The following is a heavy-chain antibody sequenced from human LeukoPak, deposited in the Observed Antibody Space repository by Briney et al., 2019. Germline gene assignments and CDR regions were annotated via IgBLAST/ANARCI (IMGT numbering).Heavy chain of an antibody. D-gene: IGHD3-3*01. J-gene: IGHJ4*02. CDR2: INAGNGHT. Sequence: ASMKVSCKASGYTFTNYAMQWVRQAPGQRLEWMGWINAGNGHTRYSQRFQGRVTITRDTSASTVYMEVTSLRFEDTAVYYCARGIWSRTVSSYYFDCWGQGTLVTVSS. CDR3: ARGIWSRTVSSYYFDC. CDR1: GYTFTNYA. V-gene: IGHV1-3*01.